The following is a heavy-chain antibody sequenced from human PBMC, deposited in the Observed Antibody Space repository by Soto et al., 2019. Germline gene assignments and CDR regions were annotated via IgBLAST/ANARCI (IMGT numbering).Heavy chain of an antibody. CDR1: GYTLTELS. CDR3: ATDLPRAHYDFWSVYPGFDY. D-gene: IGHD3-3*01. J-gene: IGHJ4*02. Sequence: QVQLVQSGAEVKKPGASVKVSCKVSGYTLTELSMHWVRQAPGKGLEWMGGFDPEDGETIYAQKFQGRVTMTEDTSTDTAYMELSSLRSEDTAVYYCATDLPRAHYDFWSVYPGFDYWGQGTLVTVSS. V-gene: IGHV1-24*01. CDR2: FDPEDGET.